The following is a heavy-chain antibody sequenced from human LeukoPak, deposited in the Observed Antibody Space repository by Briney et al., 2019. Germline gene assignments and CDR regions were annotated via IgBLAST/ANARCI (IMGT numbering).Heavy chain of an antibody. Sequence: ASVKVSCKASGYTFTSYDINWVRQATGQGLEWMGWMSPNSGNTGYAQKFQGRVTMTRNTSISTAYMELSSLRSEDTAVYYCAREDTTTTFYYMDVWGKGTTVTVSS. CDR2: MSPNSGNT. D-gene: IGHD4-17*01. J-gene: IGHJ6*03. CDR1: GYTFTSYD. CDR3: AREDTTTTFYYMDV. V-gene: IGHV1-8*01.